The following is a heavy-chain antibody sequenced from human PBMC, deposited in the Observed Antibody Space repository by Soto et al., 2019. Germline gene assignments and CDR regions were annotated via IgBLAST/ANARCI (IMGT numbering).Heavy chain of an antibody. CDR1: GFSFSSYA. CDR3: GLVMYTCTYFVNRFEL. CDR2: ISHDGINK. D-gene: IGHD1-7*01. J-gene: IGHJ5*02. V-gene: IGHV3-30-3*01. Sequence: QVRLVESGGGVVQPGRSLRLSCTASGFSFSSYAMYWFRQPPGKGLEWVAVISHDGINKHYADSVKGRVTVSRDNSNYSMDLHLNSLIVRVTAMDYCGLVMYTCTYFVNRFELWGQVTLVTVSS.